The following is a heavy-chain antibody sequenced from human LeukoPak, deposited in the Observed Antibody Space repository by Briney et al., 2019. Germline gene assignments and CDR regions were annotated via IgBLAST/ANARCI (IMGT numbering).Heavy chain of an antibody. Sequence: PSETLSLTCAVYGGSFSGYYWSWIRQPPGKGLEWIGEINHSGSTNYNPSLKSRVTLSVDTSKNQISLKLSSVTAADTAVYYCARDIDGGNYWYFDVWGRGTLVTVSS. CDR1: GGSFSGYY. CDR3: ARDIDGGNYWYFDV. V-gene: IGHV4-34*01. J-gene: IGHJ2*01. D-gene: IGHD4-23*01. CDR2: INHSGST.